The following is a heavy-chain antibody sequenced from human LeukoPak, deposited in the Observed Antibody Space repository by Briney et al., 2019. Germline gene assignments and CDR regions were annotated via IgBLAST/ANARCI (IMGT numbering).Heavy chain of an antibody. D-gene: IGHD3-16*02. Sequence: PGGSLRLSCAASGFTFSSYSMNWVRQAPGKGLEWVSYISSSSSSIYYADSVKGRFTISRANTKNTLYLQINSPRAEDTAVYYCARDDLSYTQGSFVDEEIDYWGQGTLVTVSS. CDR3: ARDDLSYTQGSFVDEEIDY. CDR1: GFTFSSYS. V-gene: IGHV3-48*01. J-gene: IGHJ4*02. CDR2: ISSSSSSI.